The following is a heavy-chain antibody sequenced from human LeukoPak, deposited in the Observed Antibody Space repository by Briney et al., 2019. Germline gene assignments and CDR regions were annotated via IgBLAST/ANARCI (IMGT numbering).Heavy chain of an antibody. CDR1: GYTFTDYY. CDR2: INPNNGGT. Sequence: GASVKVTCKASGYTFTDYYIHWVRQAPGQGLEWMGWINPNNGGTNYAQKFQGRVTTTRDTSISTAYMELSRLRSDDTAVYYCAREVDYYDTSDYFPLGYWGQGTLVTVSS. CDR3: AREVDYYDTSDYFPLGY. D-gene: IGHD3-22*01. V-gene: IGHV1-2*02. J-gene: IGHJ4*02.